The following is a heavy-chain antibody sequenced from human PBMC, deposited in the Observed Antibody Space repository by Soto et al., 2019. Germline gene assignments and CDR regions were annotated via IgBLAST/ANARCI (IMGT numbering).Heavy chain of an antibody. CDR2: INPLPTSGST. V-gene: IGHV1-46*01. J-gene: IGHJ4*02. D-gene: IGHD6-13*01. CDR1: GYIFTNYY. Sequence: ASLKVSCKASGYIFTNYYIHWVRQAPGQGLEWMAIINPLPTSGSTNYAQKFQGRVTVTRDTSTSTVYMELSSLRSEDTAIYYCARDLAAAAYWGQGTLVTVSS. CDR3: ARDLAAAAY.